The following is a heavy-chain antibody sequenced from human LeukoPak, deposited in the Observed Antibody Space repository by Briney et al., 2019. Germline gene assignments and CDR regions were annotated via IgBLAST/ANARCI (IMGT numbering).Heavy chain of an antibody. D-gene: IGHD1-26*01. CDR1: GYTFTSYD. V-gene: IGHV1-8*03. CDR3: ATDIVGATWNY. Sequence: ASVKVSCKASGYTFTSYDINWVRQATGQGLEWMGWMNPNSGNTGYAQKFQGRITITRNTSIRTAYMELSSLRSEDTAVYYCATDIVGATWNYWGQGTLVTVSS. CDR2: MNPNSGNT. J-gene: IGHJ4*02.